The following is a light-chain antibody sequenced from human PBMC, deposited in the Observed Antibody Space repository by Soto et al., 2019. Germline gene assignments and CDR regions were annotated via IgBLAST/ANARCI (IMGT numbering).Light chain of an antibody. CDR3: SSYTSSSTPYV. CDR1: SSDVGGYNY. J-gene: IGLJ1*01. Sequence: QSALTQPASVSGSPGQSITISCTGTSSDVGGYNYVSLYQQHPGKAPKLMIYEVSNRPSGVYNRFSGSKSGNTASLTISGLQAEDEADYYCSSYTSSSTPYVFGTGTKLTVL. CDR2: EVS. V-gene: IGLV2-14*01.